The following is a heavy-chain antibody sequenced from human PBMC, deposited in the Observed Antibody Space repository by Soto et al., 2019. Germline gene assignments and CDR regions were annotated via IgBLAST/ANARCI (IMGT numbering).Heavy chain of an antibody. V-gene: IGHV1-69*13. CDR3: ASDCRGTGPPAALDY. J-gene: IGHJ4*02. CDR1: GGTFSSYA. CDR2: IIPIFGTA. D-gene: IGHD2-2*01. Sequence: VASVKVSCKASGGTFSSYAISWVRQAPGQGLEWMGGIIPIFGTANYAQKFQGRVTITADESTSTAYMELSSLRSEDTAVYYCASDCRGTGPPAALDYCGQGTLVTVSS.